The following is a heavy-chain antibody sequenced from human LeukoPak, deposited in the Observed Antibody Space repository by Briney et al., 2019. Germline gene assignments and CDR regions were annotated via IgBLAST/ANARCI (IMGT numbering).Heavy chain of an antibody. CDR3: ARHSSGYYYSPTSGMDV. J-gene: IGHJ6*02. Sequence: SETLSLTCTVSGGSISSYYWSWIRQPPGKGLEWIGYIYYSGSTNYNPSLKSRVTISVDTSKNQFSLKLSSVTAADTAVYYCARHSSGYYYSPTSGMDVWGQGTTVTVSS. D-gene: IGHD3-22*01. CDR1: GGSISSYY. CDR2: IYYSGST. V-gene: IGHV4-59*01.